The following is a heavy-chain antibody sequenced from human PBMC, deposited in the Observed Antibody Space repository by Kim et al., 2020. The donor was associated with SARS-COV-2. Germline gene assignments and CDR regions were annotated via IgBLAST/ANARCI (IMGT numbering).Heavy chain of an antibody. V-gene: IGHV3-7*01. J-gene: IGHJ6*02. CDR3: ARERGMSTSDRHYKGLEV. D-gene: IGHD3-10*01. CDR2: IKKDESEK. CDR1: GFMFSNYW. Sequence: GGSLRLSCEASGFMFSNYWMSWVRQAPGKGLEWVAKIKKDESEKYYVDSVKGRFTISRDNAKNSVYLQMNSLRADDTAVYYCARERGMSTSDRHYKGLEVWGQGTMVTVSS.